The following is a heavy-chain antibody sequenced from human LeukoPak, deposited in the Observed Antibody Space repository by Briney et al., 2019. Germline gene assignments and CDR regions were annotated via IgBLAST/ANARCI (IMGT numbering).Heavy chain of an antibody. CDR2: ISYDGSNK. J-gene: IGHJ3*02. CDR1: GFTFSSYA. V-gene: IGHV3-30-3*01. CDR3: AKDPLYDVWDAFDI. D-gene: IGHD5/OR15-5a*01. Sequence: GRSLRLSCAASGFTFSSYAMHWVRQAPGKGLEWVAVISYDGSNKYYADSVKGRFTISRDNSKNTLYLQMNSLRAEDTAVYYCAKDPLYDVWDAFDIWGQGTMVTVSS.